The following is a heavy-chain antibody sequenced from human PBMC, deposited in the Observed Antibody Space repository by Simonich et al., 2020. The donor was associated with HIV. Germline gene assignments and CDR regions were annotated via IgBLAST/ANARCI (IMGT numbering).Heavy chain of an antibody. Sequence: EVQLLESGGGLVQPGGSLRLSCAGSGFTFSNYAMTWVRQAPGKGLEWVSGIGIRDTTYYADSVRGRFIISRDNSKNTLYLQMDSLRAGDTALYYCAKDQLGTDGFDIWGQGTMVTVSS. CDR3: AKDQLGTDGFDI. D-gene: IGHD7-27*01. CDR1: GFTFSNYA. V-gene: IGHV3-23*01. CDR2: IGIRDTT. J-gene: IGHJ3*02.